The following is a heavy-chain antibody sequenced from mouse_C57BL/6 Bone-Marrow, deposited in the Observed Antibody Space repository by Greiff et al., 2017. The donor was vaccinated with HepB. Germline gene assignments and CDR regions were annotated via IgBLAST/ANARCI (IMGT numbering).Heavy chain of an antibody. Sequence: QVQLQQPGAELVKPGASVKLSCKASGYTFTSYWMQWVKQRPGQGLEWIGEIDPSDSYTNYNQKFKGKATLTVDTSSSTAYMQLSSLTSEDSAVYDCARKGIYYYGSSYWGQGTTLTVSS. CDR2: IDPSDSYT. V-gene: IGHV1-50*01. CDR1: GYTFTSYW. D-gene: IGHD1-1*01. CDR3: ARKGIYYYGSSY. J-gene: IGHJ2*01.